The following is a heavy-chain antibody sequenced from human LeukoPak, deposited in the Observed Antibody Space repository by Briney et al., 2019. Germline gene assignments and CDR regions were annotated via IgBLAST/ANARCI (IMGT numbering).Heavy chain of an antibody. CDR3: ARGGALRYFDWLSLGDAFDI. Sequence: ASVKVSCKASGYTFTSYGISWVRQAPGQGLEWMGWISAYNGNTNYAQKLQGRVTMTTDTSTSTAYMELRSLRSDDTAVYYCARGGALRYFDWLSLGDAFDIWGQGTMVTASS. CDR1: GYTFTSYG. V-gene: IGHV1-18*04. J-gene: IGHJ3*02. D-gene: IGHD3-9*01. CDR2: ISAYNGNT.